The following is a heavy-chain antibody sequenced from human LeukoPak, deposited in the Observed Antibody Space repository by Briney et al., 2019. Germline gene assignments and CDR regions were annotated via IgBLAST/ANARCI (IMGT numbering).Heavy chain of an antibody. J-gene: IGHJ6*02. CDR1: GFTFSSYW. Sequence: PGGSLRLSCAASGFTFSSYWMAWVRQAPGKGLEWVANIKQDGSEKYEVDSVKGRFTISRDNSKNTLYLQMNSLRAEDTAVYYCARAGYGGDYYYGMDVWGQGTTVTVSS. CDR3: ARAGYGGDYYYGMDV. CDR2: IKQDGSEK. V-gene: IGHV3-7*02. D-gene: IGHD4-23*01.